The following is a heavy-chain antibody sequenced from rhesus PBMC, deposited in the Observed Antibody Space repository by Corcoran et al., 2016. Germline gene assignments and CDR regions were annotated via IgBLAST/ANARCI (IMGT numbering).Heavy chain of an antibody. CDR1: GGSISSSY. J-gene: IGHJ5-1*01. D-gene: IGHD6-19*01. V-gene: IGHV4-169*01. CDR2: IYGSGRST. Sequence: QLQLQESGPGLVKPSETLSVTCAVSGGSISSSYWSWIRQAPGKGLEWIGYIYGSGRSTNYNPSLKSRVTLSVDTSKNQLSLKLSSVTAADTAVYYCARGQIPRVWGPGVLVTVSS. CDR3: ARGQIPRV.